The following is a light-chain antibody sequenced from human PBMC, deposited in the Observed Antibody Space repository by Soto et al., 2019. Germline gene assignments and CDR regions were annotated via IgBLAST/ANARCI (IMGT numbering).Light chain of an antibody. Sequence: EIVLTQSPGTLSLSPGERATLSCRARQSVSSSYLAWYQQKPGQAPRLLIYGASSRATGIPDRFSGSGSGTDFTLTIIRLEPEDLAVYYCQQYGSSPGFTFGPGTKVDI. CDR3: QQYGSSPGFT. CDR2: GAS. V-gene: IGKV3-20*01. J-gene: IGKJ3*01. CDR1: QSVSSSY.